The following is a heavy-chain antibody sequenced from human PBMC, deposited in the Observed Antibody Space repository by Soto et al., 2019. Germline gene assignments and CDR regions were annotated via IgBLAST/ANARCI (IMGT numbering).Heavy chain of an antibody. D-gene: IGHD2-15*01. Sequence: EVQLVESGGGLVQPGRSLRLSCAASGFRFDDYGMHWVRQVPGKGLEWVSGISYYSGSIGYADSAKGRFTISRDNXKNSLYLKMNSLRAEDTALYYCAKSMGGTANGMAVWGQGTTVTVSS. CDR2: ISYYSGSI. CDR3: AKSMGGTANGMAV. J-gene: IGHJ6*02. V-gene: IGHV3-9*01. CDR1: GFRFDDYG.